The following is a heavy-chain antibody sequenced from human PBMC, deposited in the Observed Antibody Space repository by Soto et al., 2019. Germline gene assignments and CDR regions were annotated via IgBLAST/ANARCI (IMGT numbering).Heavy chain of an antibody. CDR1: GYIFSNYV. CDR3: ARDLSGDSYYYYYYVMDV. Sequence: GASVKVSFKASGYIFSNYVLHWVRQAPGQRLEWMGWINAGNANRKYSQKFQGRVTFTRDTSATTAYMELSSLRSEDTAVYYCARDLSGDSYYYYYYVMDVWGQGTTVTVSS. CDR2: INAGNANR. D-gene: IGHD1-26*01. J-gene: IGHJ6*02. V-gene: IGHV1-3*01.